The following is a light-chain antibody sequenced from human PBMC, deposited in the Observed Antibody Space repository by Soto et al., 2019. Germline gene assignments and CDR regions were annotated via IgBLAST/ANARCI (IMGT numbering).Light chain of an antibody. J-gene: IGLJ1*01. CDR1: SSDVGSYTL. CDR3: CSYAGSSTS. CDR2: EVS. V-gene: IGLV2-23*02. Sequence: QSALTQPASVSGSPGQSITISCTGTSSDVGSYTLVSWYQQHPGKAPKLMIYEVSKRPSGVSNRFSGSKSGNTASLTISGLQAEDEADYYCCSYAGSSTSFGTGTKLTVL.